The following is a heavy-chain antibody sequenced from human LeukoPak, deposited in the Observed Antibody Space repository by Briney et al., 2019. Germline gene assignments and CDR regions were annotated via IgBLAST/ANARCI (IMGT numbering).Heavy chain of an antibody. V-gene: IGHV3-21*01. CDR3: ARERHTFDP. CDR1: GFAFSSYS. CDR2: ITSSSSYI. J-gene: IGHJ5*02. D-gene: IGHD6-25*01. Sequence: PGGSLRLSCAASGFAFSSYSMTWVRQAPGKGLEWVSSITSSSSYIYYADSVKGRFTISRDDAKNSLYLQMNSLRVEDTAVYCCARERHTFDPWGQGTLVTVSS.